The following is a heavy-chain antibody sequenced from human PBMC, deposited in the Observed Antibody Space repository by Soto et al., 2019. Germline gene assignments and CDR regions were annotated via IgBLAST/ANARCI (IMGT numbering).Heavy chain of an antibody. CDR1: GGSISSTIYS. D-gene: IGHD3-22*01. V-gene: IGHV4-39*01. CDR3: ARRDYYGAFDM. J-gene: IGHJ3*02. CDR2: MSFSGDS. Sequence: QVQLQESGPGLVKPSETLSLTCIVSGGSISSTIYSWGWIRQPPGKGLECIGSMSFSGDSYYNSSLKSRVTISVDTSNNHFSLRLSSATATDTAIYYCARRDYYGAFDMWGQGTMVTVSS.